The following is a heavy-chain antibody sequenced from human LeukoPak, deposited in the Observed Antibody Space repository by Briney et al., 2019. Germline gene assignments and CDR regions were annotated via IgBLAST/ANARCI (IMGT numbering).Heavy chain of an antibody. CDR1: GFTFSSYW. CDR3: AGCYYDSSGYSSWGYYYYGMDV. V-gene: IGHV3-74*01. J-gene: IGHJ6*02. CDR2: INSDGSST. Sequence: GGSLRLSCAASGFTFSSYWMHWVRQAPGKGLVWVSRINSDGSSTSYADSVKGRFTISRDNAKNTLYLQMNSLRAEDTAVYYCAGCYYDSSGYSSWGYYYYGMDVWGQGTTVTVSS. D-gene: IGHD3-22*01.